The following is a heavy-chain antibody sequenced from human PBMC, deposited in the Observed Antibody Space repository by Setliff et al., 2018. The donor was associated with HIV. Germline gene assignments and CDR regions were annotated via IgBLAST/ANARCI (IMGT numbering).Heavy chain of an antibody. V-gene: IGHV1-24*01. J-gene: IGHJ4*02. CDR2: SDPEAGET. CDR1: GYTLTELS. D-gene: IGHD3-22*01. Sequence: GASVKVSCKVSGYTLTELSMHWVRQTPGKGPEWMGGSDPEAGETIYAQKFQGRVTMTEETSTDTAYMELSSLRSEDTAVYYCARDYYYDSSGYRYFDYWGQGTLVTVSS. CDR3: ARDYYYDSSGYRYFDY.